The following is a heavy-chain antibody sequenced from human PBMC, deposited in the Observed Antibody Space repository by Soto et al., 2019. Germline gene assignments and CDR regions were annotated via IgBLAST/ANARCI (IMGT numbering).Heavy chain of an antibody. V-gene: IGHV1-69*01. CDR2: IIPIFGTA. J-gene: IGHJ3*01. D-gene: IGHD3-22*01. CDR3: ARDPTYYYYSRGSPEDAFDL. CDR1: GGTFSSYA. Sequence: QVQLVQSGAEVKKPGSSVKVSCKASGGTFSSYAISWVRQAPGQGLAWMGGIIPIFGTANYAQKFQGRVTITVDESTSTAYMELSRLRSEDTAVYYCARDPTYYYYSRGSPEDAFDLWGQGKMVTVSS.